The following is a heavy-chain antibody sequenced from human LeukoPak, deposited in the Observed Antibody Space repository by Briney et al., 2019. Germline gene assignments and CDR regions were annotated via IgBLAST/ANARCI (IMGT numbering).Heavy chain of an antibody. J-gene: IGHJ4*02. CDR3: AKDRETTASGTFDY. Sequence: GRSLRLSCAASGFTFSNYGMHCVRQAPGKGLEWVAGISEDGINKYYADSVKARFTISRDNSNNTLFLQMNNLRADDTAVYYCAKDRETTASGTFDYGAREPWSPSPQ. CDR2: ISEDGINK. V-gene: IGHV3-30*18. CDR1: GFTFSNYG. D-gene: IGHD6-13*01.